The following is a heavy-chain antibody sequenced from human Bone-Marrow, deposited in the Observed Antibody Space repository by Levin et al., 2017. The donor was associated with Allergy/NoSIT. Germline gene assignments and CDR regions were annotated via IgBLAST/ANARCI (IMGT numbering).Heavy chain of an antibody. D-gene: IGHD6-13*01. CDR2: IIPILGIA. J-gene: IGHJ5*02. CDR3: ARDSGAAAVGWFDP. V-gene: IGHV1-69*04. CDR1: GGTFSSYA. Sequence: ASVKVSCKASGGTFSSYAISWVRQAPGQGLEWMGRIIPILGIANYAQKFQGRVTITADKSTSTAYMELSSLRSEDTAVYYCARDSGAAAVGWFDPWGQGTLVTVSS.